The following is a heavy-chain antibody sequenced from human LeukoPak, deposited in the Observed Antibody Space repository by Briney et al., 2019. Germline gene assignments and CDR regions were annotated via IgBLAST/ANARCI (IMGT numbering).Heavy chain of an antibody. V-gene: IGHV3-23*01. Sequence: GGSLRLSCAASGFTFSSYAMSWVRQAPGKGLEWVSTISGSGGSTYYADSVKGRFTISRDNSKNTLYLQMNSLRAEDTAVHYCARGTGSYYFRFDYWGQGTLVTVSS. CDR3: ARGTGSYYFRFDY. CDR1: GFTFSSYA. D-gene: IGHD1-26*01. CDR2: ISGSGGST. J-gene: IGHJ4*02.